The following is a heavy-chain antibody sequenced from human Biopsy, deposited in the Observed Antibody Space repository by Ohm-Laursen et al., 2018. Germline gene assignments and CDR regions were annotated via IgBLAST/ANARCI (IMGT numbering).Heavy chain of an antibody. CDR2: IYSGGNT. CDR1: GYSIIPSGPEN. Sequence: SETLSLTCTLSGYSIIPSGPENWSWIRQPPGQGLQYIGFIYSGGNTNYNPSLRSRVTMSVDTSKNQFSLRLNSVTAADTAVYHCARGMRTTGWPYFDYWGQGILVTVSS. V-gene: IGHV4-61*01. J-gene: IGHJ4*02. CDR3: ARGMRTTGWPYFDY. D-gene: IGHD2/OR15-2a*01.